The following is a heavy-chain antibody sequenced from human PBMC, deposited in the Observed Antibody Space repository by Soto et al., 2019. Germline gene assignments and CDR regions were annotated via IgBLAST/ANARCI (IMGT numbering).Heavy chain of an antibody. D-gene: IGHD3-10*01. V-gene: IGHV1-18*01. Sequence: QVQLVQSGAEVKKPGASVKVTFKACGYTFTSCGISWVRQAPGQGLQWMGWISAYNDNTNYAQKLQGRVTMTTDTSTSTAYMELRSLRSDDTAVYCCAREYYYGSGPWYWGQGTLVTFSS. CDR3: AREYYYGSGPWY. J-gene: IGHJ4*02. CDR2: ISAYNDNT. CDR1: GYTFTSCG.